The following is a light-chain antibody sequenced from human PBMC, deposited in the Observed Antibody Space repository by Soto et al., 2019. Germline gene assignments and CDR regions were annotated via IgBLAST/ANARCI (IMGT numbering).Light chain of an antibody. CDR1: QNVNSN. J-gene: IGKJ4*01. Sequence: EIVMTQSPATLSVSPGERATLSCRASQNVNSNLAWYQQKLGQAPRLLIYGASTRATGIPARFSGSGSGTEFTLTISSLKSEDFAVYYCQQYNNWPLTFGGGTKVKIK. V-gene: IGKV3-15*01. CDR3: QQYNNWPLT. CDR2: GAS.